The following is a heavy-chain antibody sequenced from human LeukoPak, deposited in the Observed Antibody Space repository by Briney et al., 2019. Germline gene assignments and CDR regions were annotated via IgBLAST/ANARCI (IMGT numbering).Heavy chain of an antibody. Sequence: SETLSLTCTVSGGSISSYYWSWIRQPPGKGLEWIGYIHYSGSTNYNPSLKSRVTISVDTSKNQFSLKLSSVTAADTAVYYCARPGDYDAFDIWGQGTMVTVSS. CDR1: GGSISSYY. CDR2: IHYSGST. CDR3: ARPGDYDAFDI. J-gene: IGHJ3*02. V-gene: IGHV4-59*08. D-gene: IGHD4-17*01.